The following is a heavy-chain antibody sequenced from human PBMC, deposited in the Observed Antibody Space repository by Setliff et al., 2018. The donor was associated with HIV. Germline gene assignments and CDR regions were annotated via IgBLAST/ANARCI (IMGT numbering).Heavy chain of an antibody. CDR2: INQDGSEK. Sequence: GGSLRLSCGASGFTFRDYLMIWVRQAPGKGLECVANINQDGSEKYHVGSVKGRFTISRDNAKSSLYLQMSSLTADDTAAYYCARARRDASGYWGHFFYYMDVWGKGTTVPSP. V-gene: IGHV3-7*03. J-gene: IGHJ6*03. CDR1: GFTFRDYL. CDR3: ARARRDASGYWGHFFYYMDV. D-gene: IGHD3-22*01.